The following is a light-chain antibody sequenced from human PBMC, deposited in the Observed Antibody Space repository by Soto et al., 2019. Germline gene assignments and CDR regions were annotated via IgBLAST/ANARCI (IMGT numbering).Light chain of an antibody. V-gene: IGKV1-39*01. CDR2: AAS. CDR1: ETIASY. Sequence: DIQMTQSPSSLSASVGDRVTITCRASETIASYVNWYQQRPGKAPKLLIYAASSLQSGVTSRFGGSGYGTDFTRTISSLQPEDFATYYCQQTYKPPRTFGHGTRL. CDR3: QQTYKPPRT. J-gene: IGKJ1*01.